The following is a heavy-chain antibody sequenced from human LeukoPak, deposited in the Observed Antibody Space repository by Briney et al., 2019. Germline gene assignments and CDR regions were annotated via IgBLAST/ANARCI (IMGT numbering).Heavy chain of an antibody. D-gene: IGHD2-21*02. V-gene: IGHV3-74*01. CDR3: ARGDPESYYYYYMDV. CDR2: ITSDGSAT. Sequence: GGSLRLSCADSGFTFTNNWMHWVRQAPGKGLVWVARITSDGSATSYADSVKGRFTVSRDNAKNTLYLQMNSLRAEDTAVYYCARGDPESYYYYYMDVWGKGTTVTVSS. J-gene: IGHJ6*03. CDR1: GFTFTNNW.